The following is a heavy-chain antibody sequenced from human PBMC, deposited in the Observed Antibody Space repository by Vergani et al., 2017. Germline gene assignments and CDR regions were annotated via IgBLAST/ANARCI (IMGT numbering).Heavy chain of an antibody. J-gene: IGHJ6*02. CDR2: ISGSGGST. CDR3: AREGGIAARSPSYGMDV. CDR1: GFTFSSYS. V-gene: IGHV3-23*04. Sequence: EVQLVESGGGLVKPGGSLRLSCAASGFTFSSYSMNWVRQAPGKGLEWVSAISGSGGSTYYADSGKGRFTISRDNSKNTLYLQMNSLRAEDTAVYYCAREGGIAARSPSYGMDVWGQGTTVTVSS. D-gene: IGHD6-6*01.